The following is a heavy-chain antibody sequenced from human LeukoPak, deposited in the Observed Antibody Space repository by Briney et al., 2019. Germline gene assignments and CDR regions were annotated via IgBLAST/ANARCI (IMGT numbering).Heavy chain of an antibody. J-gene: IGHJ4*02. CDR2: ISYDGSNK. CDR3: VTEKIF. D-gene: IGHD3-3*01. Sequence: GGSLRLSCAASGFTFSSYAMHWVRQAPGKGLEWVAVISYDGSNKYYADSVKGRFTISRDNSKNTLYLQMNSLRVEDTAVYYCVTEKIFWGQGTLVTVAS. V-gene: IGHV3-30-3*01. CDR1: GFTFSSYA.